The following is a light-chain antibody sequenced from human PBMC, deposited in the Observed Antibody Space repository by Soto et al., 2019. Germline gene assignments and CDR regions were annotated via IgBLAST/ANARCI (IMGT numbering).Light chain of an antibody. J-gene: IGKJ4*01. CDR3: QQIYSAPLT. V-gene: IGKV1-39*01. CDR1: QSITTY. CDR2: AAS. Sequence: DIQMTQSPSSLSASVGDRVTITCRASQSITTYLNWYRQKPGKAPMLLIYAASSLQSGVPSRFSGSGSETESTLSISSLQPEDFATYFCQQIYSAPLTFGGGTKVEIK.